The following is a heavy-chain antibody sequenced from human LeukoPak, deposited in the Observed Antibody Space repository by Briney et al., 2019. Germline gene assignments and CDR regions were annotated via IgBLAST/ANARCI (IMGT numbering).Heavy chain of an antibody. J-gene: IGHJ4*02. Sequence: SETLSLTCAVYGGSFSGYYWSWIRQPPGKGLEWIGEINHSGSTNYNPSLKSRVTISVDTSKNQFSLKLSSVTAADTAVYYCAGGRRGSSGPFDYWGQGTLVTVSS. CDR2: INHSGST. V-gene: IGHV4-34*01. CDR1: GGSFSGYY. CDR3: AGGRRGSSGPFDY. D-gene: IGHD6-19*01.